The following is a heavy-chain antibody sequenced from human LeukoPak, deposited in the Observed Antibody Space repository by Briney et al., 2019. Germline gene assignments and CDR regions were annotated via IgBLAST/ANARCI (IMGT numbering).Heavy chain of an antibody. V-gene: IGHV3-30*18. CDR3: AKDRTVGASYWYFDL. CDR2: ISYDGSNK. CDR1: GFTVNDAW. J-gene: IGHJ2*01. Sequence: GGSLRLSCAASGFTVNDAWMNWVRQAPGKGLEWVAVISYDGSNKYYADSVKGRFTISRDSSRNTLFLHMNTLRAEDTAIYYCAKDRTVGASYWYFDLWGRGTLVTVSS. D-gene: IGHD1-26*01.